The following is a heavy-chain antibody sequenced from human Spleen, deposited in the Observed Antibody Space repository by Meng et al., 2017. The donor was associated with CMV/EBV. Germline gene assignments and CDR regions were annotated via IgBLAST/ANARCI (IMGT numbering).Heavy chain of an antibody. D-gene: IGHD2-15*01. CDR2: IGPVYGAT. V-gene: IGHV1-69*05. CDR3: ARDRSGGNLLDY. J-gene: IGHJ4*02. CDR1: GGTLSSYA. Sequence: SCRASGGTLSSYAMGWVRQAPGQGLEWIGGIGPVYGATNYAQKFQGRITITMDESTSTAYLELSSLRSEDTAIYYCARDRSGGNLLDYWGQGTLVTVSS.